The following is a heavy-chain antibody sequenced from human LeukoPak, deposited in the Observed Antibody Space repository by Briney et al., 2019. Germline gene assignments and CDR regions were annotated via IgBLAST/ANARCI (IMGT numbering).Heavy chain of an antibody. Sequence: PSETLSLTCTVSGGSISSYYWSWIRQPPGKGLEWIRDIYYSGSTNYNPSLKSRVTISVDTSKNQFSLKLSSVTAADTAVYYCASKKKEWCRSTSCPRGYFDLWGRGTLVTVSS. D-gene: IGHD2-2*01. CDR2: IYYSGST. CDR3: ASKKKEWCRSTSCPRGYFDL. CDR1: GGSISSYY. J-gene: IGHJ2*01. V-gene: IGHV4-59*01.